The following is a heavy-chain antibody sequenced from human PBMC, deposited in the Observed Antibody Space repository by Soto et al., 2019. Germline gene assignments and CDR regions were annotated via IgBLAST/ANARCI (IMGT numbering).Heavy chain of an antibody. CDR1: GFTFSDYY. Sequence: GGSLRLSCAASGFTFSDYYMSWIRQAPGKGLEWVSYISDSNSDKKYEDYVTATLKLSPQKERHSMYLQMHRPRAADAAVYYCARPDDSSRYYSEFDDWGRGSMVTVCS. CDR3: ARPDDSSRYYSEFDD. V-gene: IGHV3-11*06. J-gene: IGHJ4*02. D-gene: IGHD3-22*01. CDR2: ISDSNSDK.